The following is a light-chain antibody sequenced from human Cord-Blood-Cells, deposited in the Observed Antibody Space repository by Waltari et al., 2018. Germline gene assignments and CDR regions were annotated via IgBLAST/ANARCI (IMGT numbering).Light chain of an antibody. CDR3: QQYNS. CDR1: QSISSW. Sequence: DIQMTKSPPTLSASVGDRVTITCRASQSISSWLAWYQQKPGKAPKLLIYDASRLESGVPSRFSGSGSGTEFTLTISSLQPDDFATYYCQQYNSFGQGTKLEIK. V-gene: IGKV1-5*01. CDR2: DAS. J-gene: IGKJ2*01.